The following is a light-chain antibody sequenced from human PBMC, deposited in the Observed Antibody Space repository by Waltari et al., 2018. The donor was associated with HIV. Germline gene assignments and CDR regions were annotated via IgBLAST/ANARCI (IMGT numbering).Light chain of an antibody. CDR3: SSYTSSYTVI. CDR2: DVS. V-gene: IGLV2-14*01. J-gene: IGLJ2*01. CDR1: RSDVGGYHY. Sequence: QSALTQPAPVSGSPGQSITISCSGRRSDVGGYHYVSWYQQHPGKAPTLMIYDVSDRPSGVSKRFSGSNSDNTASLTISGLQTEDEADYYCSSYTSSYTVIFGGGTKLTVL.